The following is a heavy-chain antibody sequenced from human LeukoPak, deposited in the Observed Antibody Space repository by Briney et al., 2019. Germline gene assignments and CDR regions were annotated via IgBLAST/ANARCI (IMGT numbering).Heavy chain of an antibody. V-gene: IGHV3-33*01. CDR1: GFTFSNYG. J-gene: IGHJ1*01. Sequence: GGSLRLSCAASGFTFSNYGMHWVRQAPGKGLEWVAVIWYDGSNEYYADSMKGRFTISRDNSKNTLYLQMNSLRAEDTAVYYCAITVDCRATTDCYSYFHHWGQGTLVTVSS. CDR3: AITVDCRATTDCYSYFHH. CDR2: IWYDGSNE. D-gene: IGHD2-21*02.